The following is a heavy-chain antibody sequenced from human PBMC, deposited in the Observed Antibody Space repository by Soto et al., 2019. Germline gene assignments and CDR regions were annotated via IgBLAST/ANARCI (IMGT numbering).Heavy chain of an antibody. CDR1: GGSFSGYY. CDR2: INHSGST. CDR3: ARGLAYYDFWSGRLYYYYMDV. J-gene: IGHJ6*03. D-gene: IGHD3-3*01. Sequence: SETLSLTCAVYGGSFSGYYWSWIRQPPGKGLEWIGEINHSGSTNYNPSLKSRVTISVDTSKNRFSLKLSSVTAADTAVYYCARGLAYYDFWSGRLYYYYMDVWGKGTTVTVSS. V-gene: IGHV4-34*01.